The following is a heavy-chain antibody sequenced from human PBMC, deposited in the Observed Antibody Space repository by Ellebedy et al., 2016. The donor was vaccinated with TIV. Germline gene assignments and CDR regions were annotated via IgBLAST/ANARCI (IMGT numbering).Heavy chain of an antibody. V-gene: IGHV3-23*01. D-gene: IGHD3-10*01. J-gene: IGHJ4*02. Sequence: PGGSLRLSCAASGFTFSSYAMSWVRQAPGQGLEWVSGINGNAVSTAYADSVKCRFTISRDNSKDTLFLQMNSLRAEDTAVYYCASSRYHYYLGNTIFVYWGQGTLVTVSS. CDR1: GFTFSSYA. CDR3: ASSRYHYYLGNTIFVY. CDR2: INGNAVST.